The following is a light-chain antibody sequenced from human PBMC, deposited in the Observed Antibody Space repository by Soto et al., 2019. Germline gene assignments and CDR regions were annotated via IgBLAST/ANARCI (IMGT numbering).Light chain of an antibody. Sequence: QSALTQPASVSGSPGQSITLSCTGNSSDVGGYNYVSWYQQHPGKAPKLMIYDVSNRPSGVSNRFSGSKSGNTASLTISGLQAEDEADYYCSSYTSSSTLYVFGTGTKLTVL. J-gene: IGLJ1*01. CDR1: SSDVGGYNY. CDR3: SSYTSSSTLYV. CDR2: DVS. V-gene: IGLV2-14*01.